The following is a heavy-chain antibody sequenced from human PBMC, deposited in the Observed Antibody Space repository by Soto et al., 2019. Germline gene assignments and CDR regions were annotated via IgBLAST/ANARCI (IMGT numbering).Heavy chain of an antibody. V-gene: IGHV4-61*01. CDR2: IYYSGST. Sequence: SETLSLTCSVSGGSVSSANNYWSWIRQTPGKGLEWIGYIYYSGSTNLNPSLQSRVTISVDKSNNQFSLRLNSLTAADTAVYFCAREIVTAGGNNYFDPWGPGTLVTVSS. CDR1: GGSVSSANNY. D-gene: IGHD2-21*02. CDR3: AREIVTAGGNNYFDP. J-gene: IGHJ5*02.